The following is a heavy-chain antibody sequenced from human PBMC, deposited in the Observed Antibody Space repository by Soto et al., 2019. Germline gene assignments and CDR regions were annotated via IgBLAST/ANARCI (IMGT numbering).Heavy chain of an antibody. J-gene: IGHJ4*02. CDR3: AKTITTYSGDSRGRGALVDY. Sequence: QVQLVESGGGVVQPGRSLRLSCAASGFTFSTYGMHWVRQPPGKGLEWVAVISSDGKSEHYADPVKGRFSISRDNSKNTLSLPMNSLRVEDTALYYCAKTITTYSGDSRGRGALVDYWGQGTLVTVSS. V-gene: IGHV3-30*18. D-gene: IGHD3-22*01. CDR2: ISSDGKSE. CDR1: GFTFSTYG.